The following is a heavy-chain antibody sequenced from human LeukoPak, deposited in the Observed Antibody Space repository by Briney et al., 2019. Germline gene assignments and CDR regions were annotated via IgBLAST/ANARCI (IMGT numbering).Heavy chain of an antibody. CDR1: GGSFSGYY. V-gene: IGHV4-34*01. J-gene: IGHJ4*02. CDR2: INHSGST. D-gene: IGHD3-3*01. CDR3: ARGGVTAFDY. Sequence: SETLPLTCAVYGGSFSGYYWSWIRQPPGKGPEWIGEINHSGSTNYNPSLKSRVTISVDTSKNQFSLKLSSVTAADTAVYYCARGGVTAFDYWGQGTLVTVSS.